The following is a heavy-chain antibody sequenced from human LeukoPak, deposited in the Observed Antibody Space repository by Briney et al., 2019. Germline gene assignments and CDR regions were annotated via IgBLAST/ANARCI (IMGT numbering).Heavy chain of an antibody. J-gene: IGHJ3*02. CDR2: INQDGSEK. V-gene: IGHV3-7*04. D-gene: IGHD3-22*01. CDR1: GFTLSSNW. CDR3: GRGETTMIVVDNDLLDT. Sequence: GGSLRLSCAVSGFTLSSNWMNWVRQAPGKGLEWVANINQDGSEKYYVDSVKGRFTISRDNAQNTLYLQINALRAEDTAVYYWGRGETTMIVVDNDLLDTGGQGTVVPVSS.